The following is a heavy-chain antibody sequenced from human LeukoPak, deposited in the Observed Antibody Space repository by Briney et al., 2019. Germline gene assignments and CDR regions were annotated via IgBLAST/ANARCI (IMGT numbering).Heavy chain of an antibody. CDR3: ARTSPRAATFDY. J-gene: IGHJ4*02. Sequence: SETLSLTRTVSGGSISSYYWSWIRQPAGKGLEWIGRIYPSVSTNDNPPLKSRVTMSVDTSKNQFSLKLTSVTAADTAVYYCARTSPRAATFDYWGQGTLVTVSS. CDR1: GGSISSYY. V-gene: IGHV4-4*07. D-gene: IGHD2-15*01. CDR2: IYPSVST.